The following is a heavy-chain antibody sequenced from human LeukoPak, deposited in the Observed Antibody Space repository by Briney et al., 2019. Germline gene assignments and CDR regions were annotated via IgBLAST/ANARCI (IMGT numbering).Heavy chain of an antibody. J-gene: IGHJ4*02. V-gene: IGHV3-23*01. CDR1: GFTFSSYA. Sequence: PGGSLRLSCAASGFTFSSYAMNWVRQAPGKGLEWVSSLSDGGHSSFYADSVKGRFTIYRDDFQNILYLQMNNLSGDDTALYYCAFSPLGFNYGYAYWGQGTLVTVSS. CDR2: LSDGGHSS. D-gene: IGHD5-18*01. CDR3: AFSPLGFNYGYAY.